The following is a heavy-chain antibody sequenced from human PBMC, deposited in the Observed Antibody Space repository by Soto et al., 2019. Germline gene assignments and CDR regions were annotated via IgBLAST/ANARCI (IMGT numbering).Heavy chain of an antibody. V-gene: IGHV4-61*08. Sequence: QVQLQESGPGLVKPSETLSLTCTVSGGSVSNTEYYWSWIRQPPGKGLEWNGYIYYSGSTFYSPSLLSRVTISLDTSKNQFSLKLSSVTAADTGVYYRATLRFRSSQPFDYWGQGTLVTVSS. D-gene: IGHD6-6*01. CDR3: ATLRFRSSQPFDY. CDR1: GGSVSNTEYY. CDR2: IYYSGST. J-gene: IGHJ4*02.